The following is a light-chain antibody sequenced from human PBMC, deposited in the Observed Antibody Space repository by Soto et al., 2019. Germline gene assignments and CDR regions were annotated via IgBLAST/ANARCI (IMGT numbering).Light chain of an antibody. CDR3: QQYGRSPPFT. Sequence: GERATLSCRASQSVSSSYLAWYQQKPGQAPRLLIYGASNRATGIPDRFSGSGSGTDFTLTISRLEPEDFAVYFCQQYGRSPPFTFGQGTKVDIK. CDR2: GAS. V-gene: IGKV3-20*01. CDR1: QSVSSSY. J-gene: IGKJ2*01.